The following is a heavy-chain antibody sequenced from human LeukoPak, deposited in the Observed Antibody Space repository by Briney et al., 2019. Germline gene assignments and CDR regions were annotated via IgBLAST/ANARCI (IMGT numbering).Heavy chain of an antibody. V-gene: IGHV3-74*01. J-gene: IGHJ4*02. CDR2: INNDESRT. CDR1: GCTFRDYW. CDR3: AIHCSCIYCYAATGLG. D-gene: IGHD2-2*01. Sequence: GGSLRLSCPPSGCTFRDYWMYWVRPAPRKGLVCVSLINNDESRTNHAASAKGRFTNSRDNAKNTLYLQMNSLRAEDTYIYSCAIHCSCIYCYAATGLGRGQGTLVTVSS.